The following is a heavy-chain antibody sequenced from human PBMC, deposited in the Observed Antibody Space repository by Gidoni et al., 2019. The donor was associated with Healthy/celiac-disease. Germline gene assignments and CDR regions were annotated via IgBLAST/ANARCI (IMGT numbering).Heavy chain of an antibody. D-gene: IGHD1-26*01. CDR3: TRGGVGATSPDY. Sequence: EVQLVESGGGLVKPGRSLRLYCTASGFPFGDYAMSWFRQAPGKGLEWVGFIRSKAYGCTTEYAASVKGRFTISRDDSKSIAYLQMNSLKTEDTAVYYCTRGGVGATSPDYWGQGTLVTVSS. CDR2: IRSKAYGCTT. V-gene: IGHV3-49*05. J-gene: IGHJ4*02. CDR1: GFPFGDYA.